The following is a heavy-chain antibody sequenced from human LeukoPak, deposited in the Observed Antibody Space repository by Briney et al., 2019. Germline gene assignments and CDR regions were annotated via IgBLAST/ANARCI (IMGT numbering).Heavy chain of an antibody. D-gene: IGHD1-26*01. V-gene: IGHV3-9*03. CDR2: ISWNSGTT. Sequence: GGSLRLSCAASGFTFDDYAMHWVRQAPGKGVEWVSGISWNSGTTGYADSVKGRFTISRDNAKNSLYLQMNSLRAEDMALYYCAKEGSWGGYYFDYWGQGTLVTVSS. CDR1: GFTFDDYA. CDR3: AKEGSWGGYYFDY. J-gene: IGHJ4*02.